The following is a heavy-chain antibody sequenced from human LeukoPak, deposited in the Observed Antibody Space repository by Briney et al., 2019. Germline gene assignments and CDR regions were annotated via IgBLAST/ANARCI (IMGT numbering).Heavy chain of an antibody. D-gene: IGHD6-13*01. V-gene: IGHV4-59*01. CDR3: ARERSSWYAQNYYDYFRDV. CDR2: IYYSGST. J-gene: IGHJ6*03. CDR1: GGSISSYY. Sequence: PSETLSLTCNVSGGSISSYYWSWIRQPPGKGLEWIGYIYYSGSTNYNPSLKSRVTTSVDTSNNQFSLKLSSVTAADTAVYYCARERSSWYAQNYYDYFRDVWGKGTTVTISS.